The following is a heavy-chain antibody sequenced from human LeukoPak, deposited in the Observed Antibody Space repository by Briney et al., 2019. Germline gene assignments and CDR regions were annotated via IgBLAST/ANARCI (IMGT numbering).Heavy chain of an antibody. CDR1: GYSFTAYW. V-gene: IGHV5-51*01. CDR3: ARSFSTSSAVDY. D-gene: IGHD6-6*01. Sequence: GESLKISCKGSGYSFTAYWIAWVRQMPGRGLEWMGIIYPGDSDTRYSPSFQGQVTISADKSISTAYLQWSSLKASDTAMYCCARSFSTSSAVDYWGQGTLVTVSS. J-gene: IGHJ4*02. CDR2: IYPGDSDT.